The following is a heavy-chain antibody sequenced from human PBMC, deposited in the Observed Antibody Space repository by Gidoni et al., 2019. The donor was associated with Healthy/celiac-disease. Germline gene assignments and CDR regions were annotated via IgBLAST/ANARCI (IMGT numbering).Heavy chain of an antibody. CDR3: ARVGCSSTSCYWWRQYWFDP. D-gene: IGHD2-2*01. Sequence: QVQLVQSGAEVQKPGASVQVSCKASGYTFPSYGISGVRQAPGPGLEWMGWSSAYNGNTNYAQKRQGRVTMTTDTSTSTAYMERRSLRADDTAVYYCARVGCSSTSCYWWRQYWFDPWGQGTLVTVSS. V-gene: IGHV1-18*01. CDR2: SSAYNGNT. J-gene: IGHJ5*02. CDR1: GYTFPSYG.